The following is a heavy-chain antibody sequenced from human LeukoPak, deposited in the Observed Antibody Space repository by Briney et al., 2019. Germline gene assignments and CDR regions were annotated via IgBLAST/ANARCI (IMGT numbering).Heavy chain of an antibody. J-gene: IGHJ5*02. D-gene: IGHD3-10*01. Sequence: GASVKVSCKASGGTFSSYAISWVRQAPGQGLEWMGRIIPILGIANYAQKFQGRVTITADKSTSTAYMELSSLRSEDTAVYYCAREGPALERGGTQGFNWFDPWGQGTLVTVSS. V-gene: IGHV1-69*04. CDR2: IIPILGIA. CDR1: GGTFSSYA. CDR3: AREGPALERGGTQGFNWFDP.